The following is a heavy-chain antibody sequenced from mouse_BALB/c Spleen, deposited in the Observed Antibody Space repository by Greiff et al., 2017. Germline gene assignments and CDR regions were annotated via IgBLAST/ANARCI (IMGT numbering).Heavy chain of an antibody. V-gene: IGHV5-15*02. J-gene: IGHJ4*01. CDR1: GFTFSDYG. D-gene: IGHD1-1*01. CDR2: ISNLAYSI. CDR3: ARDSSITTVVAEAMDY. Sequence: EVQLVESGGGLVQPGGSRKLSCAASGFTFSDYGMAWVRQAPGKGPEWVAFISNLAYSIYYADTVTGRFTISRENAKNTLYLEMSSLRSEDTAMYYCARDSSITTVVAEAMDYWGQGTSVTVSS.